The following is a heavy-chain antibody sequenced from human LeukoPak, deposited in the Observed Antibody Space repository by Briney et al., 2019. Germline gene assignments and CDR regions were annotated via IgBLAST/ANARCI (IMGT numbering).Heavy chain of an antibody. CDR3: AKDRGTAMALDY. Sequence: PGGSLRLSCAASGFSFSNFGMHWVRQAPGKGLEWVAVISYDGSNKYFVDSVKGRFTISRDNSKNTLYLQMNSLRAEDTAVYYCAKDRGTAMALDYWGQGTLVTVSS. V-gene: IGHV3-30*18. CDR2: ISYDGSNK. D-gene: IGHD5-18*01. CDR1: GFSFSNFG. J-gene: IGHJ4*02.